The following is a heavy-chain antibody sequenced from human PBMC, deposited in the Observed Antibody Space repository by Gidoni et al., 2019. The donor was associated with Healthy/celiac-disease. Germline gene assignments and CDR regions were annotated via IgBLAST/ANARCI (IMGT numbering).Heavy chain of an antibody. D-gene: IGHD1-26*01. Sequence: QVPLVESGGGVVQPGRSLRLSCAASGFTFSSYGMLWARQAPGKGLGWVAVIWYDGNNKYYADSVKGRFTISRDNSKNTLYLQMNSLRAEDTAVYYCARDRSYSTLDYWGQGTLVTVSS. V-gene: IGHV3-33*01. CDR3: ARDRSYSTLDY. J-gene: IGHJ4*02. CDR2: IWYDGNNK. CDR1: GFTFSSYG.